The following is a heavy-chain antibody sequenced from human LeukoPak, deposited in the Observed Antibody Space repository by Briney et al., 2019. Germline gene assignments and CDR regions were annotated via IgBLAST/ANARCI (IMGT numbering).Heavy chain of an antibody. CDR1: GGSISSGDYY. CDR2: IYYSGST. V-gene: IGHV4-30-4*01. CDR3: ARVQRYSYGPIDY. D-gene: IGHD5-18*01. Sequence: PSETLSLTCTVSGGSISSGDYYWSWIRQPPGKGLEWIGYIYYSGSTYYNPSLKSRVTISVDTSKNQFSLKLSSVTAADTAVYYCARVQRYSYGPIDYWGQGTLSPSPQ. J-gene: IGHJ4*02.